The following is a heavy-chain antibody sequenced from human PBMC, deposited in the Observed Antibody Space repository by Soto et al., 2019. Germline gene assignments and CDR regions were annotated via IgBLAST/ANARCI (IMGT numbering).Heavy chain of an antibody. Sequence: SSVKVYCKASGGTFSSYSISWVRQAPGQGLEWMGGIIPIFGTANYAQKFQGRVTITADESTSTAYMELSSLRSEDTAVYYCARSPPLMVRGVITHYYYYGTDVWGQGTTVTVSS. D-gene: IGHD3-10*01. CDR1: GGTFSSYS. J-gene: IGHJ6*02. CDR2: IIPIFGTA. V-gene: IGHV1-69*13. CDR3: ARSPPLMVRGVITHYYYYGTDV.